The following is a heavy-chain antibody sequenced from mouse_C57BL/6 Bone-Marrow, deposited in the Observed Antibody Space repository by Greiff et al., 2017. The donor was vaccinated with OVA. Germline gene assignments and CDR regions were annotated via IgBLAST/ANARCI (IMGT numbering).Heavy chain of an antibody. Sequence: QVQLQQSGPGLVQPSQSLSITCTVSGFSLTSYGVHWVRQSPGKGLEWLAEIWSGGSTDSTDAFISRLSISKDNSNSQVFFKMNSLQAGDTSIYYFASDYYGAYWGQGTLVTVSA. CDR2: IWSGGST. J-gene: IGHJ3*01. CDR3: ASDYYGAY. CDR1: GFSLTSYG. V-gene: IGHV2-2*01. D-gene: IGHD1-1*01.